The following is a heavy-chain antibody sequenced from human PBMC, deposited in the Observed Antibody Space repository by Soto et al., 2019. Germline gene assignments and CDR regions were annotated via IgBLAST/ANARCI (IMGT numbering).Heavy chain of an antibody. CDR1: GFTFSSYA. J-gene: IGHJ4*02. D-gene: IGHD3-16*02. Sequence: EVQLLESGGGLVQPGGSLRLSCAASGFTFSSYAMSWVRLAPGEGLEWVSVISGSGGSTYYADSVKGRFTISRDNSKNTLYLQMNSLRAEDTAVYYCANNRGDCIWGSYHGRSDYWGQGTLVTVSS. V-gene: IGHV3-23*01. CDR2: ISGSGGST. CDR3: ANNRGDCIWGSYHGRSDY.